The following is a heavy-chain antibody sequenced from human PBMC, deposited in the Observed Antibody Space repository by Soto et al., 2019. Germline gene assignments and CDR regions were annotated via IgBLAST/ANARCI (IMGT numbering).Heavy chain of an antibody. Sequence: SETLSLTCAVYGGSFSGYYWSWIRQPPGKGLEWIGEINHSGSTNYNPSLKSRVTISVDTSKNQFSLKLSSVTAADTAVYYCARGQRLAAAGFDHYYYGMDVWGQGTTVTVSS. J-gene: IGHJ6*02. CDR1: GGSFSGYY. CDR2: INHSGST. V-gene: IGHV4-34*01. CDR3: ARGQRLAAAGFDHYYYGMDV. D-gene: IGHD6-13*01.